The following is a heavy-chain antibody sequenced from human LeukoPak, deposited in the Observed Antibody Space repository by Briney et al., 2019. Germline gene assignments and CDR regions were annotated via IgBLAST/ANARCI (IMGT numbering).Heavy chain of an antibody. J-gene: IGHJ3*02. CDR3: ARKFPADGDYVFDI. V-gene: IGHV1-18*01. Sequence: GASVKVSCKASGYTFTSYGISWVRQAPGQGLEWMGWISAYNGNTNYAQKLQGRVTMTTDTSTSTAYMELRSLRSDDTAVYYCARKFPADGDYVFDIWGQGTMVTVSS. D-gene: IGHD4-17*01. CDR2: ISAYNGNT. CDR1: GYTFTSYG.